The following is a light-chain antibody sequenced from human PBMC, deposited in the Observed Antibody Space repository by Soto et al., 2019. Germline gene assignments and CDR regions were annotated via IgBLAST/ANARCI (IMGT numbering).Light chain of an antibody. Sequence: EIVFAHSPVTLSLSPGERATLSCRASQSVSNNYLAWYQQKPGQAPRLLIYGASNRATGIPDRFSGSGSGTDFTLTISRLETEDLAVYYCHQYGNSYTFGQGTKVDI. J-gene: IGKJ2*01. CDR1: QSVSNNY. CDR3: HQYGNSYT. V-gene: IGKV3-20*01. CDR2: GAS.